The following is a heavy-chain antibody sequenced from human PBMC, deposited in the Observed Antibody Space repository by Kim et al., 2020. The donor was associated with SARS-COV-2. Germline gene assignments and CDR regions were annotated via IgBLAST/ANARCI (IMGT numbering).Heavy chain of an antibody. D-gene: IGHD6-13*01. V-gene: IGHV4-30-4*01. J-gene: IGHJ5*02. CDR2: IYYSGGT. CDR1: NDSISSEDYY. CDR3: ARVGGSSSSGGWFGP. Sequence: SETLSLTCTVSNDSISSEDYYWSWIRQPPGKGLEWIGYIYYSGGTFYNPSLKSRLTISVDTSKNQFSLKLSSVTAADTAVFYCARVGGSSSSGGWFGPRG.